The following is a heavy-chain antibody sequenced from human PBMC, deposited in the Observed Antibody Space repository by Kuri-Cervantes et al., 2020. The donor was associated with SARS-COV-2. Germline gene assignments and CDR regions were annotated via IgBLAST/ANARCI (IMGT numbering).Heavy chain of an antibody. D-gene: IGHD4-17*01. CDR1: SGSISSGDYY. CDR2: IFRSGIT. J-gene: IGHJ6*02. Sequence: GSLRLSCTVSSGSISSGDYYWGWIRQPPGKGLEWIGSIFRSGITYYNPSLKSRVTISVDTSKNQFSLKLSSVTAADTAMYYCARHDYGDPLTYYYGMDVWGQGTTVTVSS. V-gene: IGHV4-39*07. CDR3: ARHDYGDPLTYYYGMDV.